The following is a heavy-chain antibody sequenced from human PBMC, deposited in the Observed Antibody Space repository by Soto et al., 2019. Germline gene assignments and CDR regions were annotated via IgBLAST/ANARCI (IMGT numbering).Heavy chain of an antibody. J-gene: IGHJ4*02. Sequence: GAPLKFSGKASGSTFTGYIMNWGGRPPGQGLEWMGWINPNSGGTNYAQKLQGWVTMTRDTSISTAYMELSRLRSDDTAVYYCARDRNSRDGYNRDFDYWGQGTLVTVSS. V-gene: IGHV1-2*04. CDR1: GSTFTGYI. CDR3: ARDRNSRDGYNRDFDY. CDR2: INPNSGGT. D-gene: IGHD3-22*01.